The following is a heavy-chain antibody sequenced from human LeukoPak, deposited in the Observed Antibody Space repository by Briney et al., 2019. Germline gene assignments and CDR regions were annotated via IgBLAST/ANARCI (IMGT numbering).Heavy chain of an antibody. V-gene: IGHV1-69*13. CDR2: VVPIFGTA. J-gene: IGHJ5*02. Sequence: SVTVSFTSSGGAFSSYGISWVRQAPGQGLEWMGRVVPIFGTANYAQKFQGRVTITADESTSTAYMELSSLRSEDTAVYYCARDSGYIRGVAYLGWFDPWGQGTLVTVSS. D-gene: IGHD3-10*01. CDR1: GGAFSSYG. CDR3: ARDSGYIRGVAYLGWFDP.